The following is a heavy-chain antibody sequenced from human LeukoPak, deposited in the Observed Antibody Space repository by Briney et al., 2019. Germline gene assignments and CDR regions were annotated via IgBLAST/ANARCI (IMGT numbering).Heavy chain of an antibody. V-gene: IGHV3-74*01. D-gene: IGHD6-19*01. Sequence: PGGSLRLSCAASGFTFSSYWMHWVRQAPGKGLVWVSRINSDGSSTSYADSVKGRFTISRDNAKNTLYLQMNSLGAEDTAVYYCARGGAYSSGPRGSHGAFDIWGQGTMVTVSS. CDR1: GFTFSSYW. CDR3: ARGGAYSSGPRGSHGAFDI. CDR2: INSDGSST. J-gene: IGHJ3*02.